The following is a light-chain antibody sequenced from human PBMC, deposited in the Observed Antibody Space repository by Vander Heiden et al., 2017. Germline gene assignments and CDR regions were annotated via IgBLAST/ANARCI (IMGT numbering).Light chain of an antibody. V-gene: IGLV2-14*01. Sequence: QSALTQPASVSGSPGQSITISCTGTSSDVGGYHYVSWYQQHPGKAPKLRIYDVSNRPSGVSNRFSGSKSGNTASLTISGLQAEDEADYYCSSYTTSSTYVFGTGTKVTVL. CDR3: SSYTTSSTYV. J-gene: IGLJ1*01. CDR2: DVS. CDR1: SSDVGGYHY.